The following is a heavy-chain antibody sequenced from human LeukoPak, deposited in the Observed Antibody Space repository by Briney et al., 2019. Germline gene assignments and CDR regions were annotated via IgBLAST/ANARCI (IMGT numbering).Heavy chain of an antibody. CDR3: ARAIPYYDSGGYYYYYYMDV. J-gene: IGHJ6*03. Sequence: GASVKVSCKASGGTFSNYAISWVRQAPGQGLEWMGGIIPIFGTTNYAQKFQDRVTITADESTSTAYMELSSLRSEDTAVYYCARAIPYYDSGGYYYYYYMDVWGKGTTVTVSS. V-gene: IGHV1-69*13. CDR1: GGTFSNYA. CDR2: IIPIFGTT. D-gene: IGHD3-22*01.